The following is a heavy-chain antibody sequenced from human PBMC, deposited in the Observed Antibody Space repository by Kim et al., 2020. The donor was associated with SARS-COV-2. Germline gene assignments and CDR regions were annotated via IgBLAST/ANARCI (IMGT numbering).Heavy chain of an antibody. CDR1: GFTLTNSA. CDR2: IYNTDTT. V-gene: IGHV3-23*03. D-gene: IGHD2-21*01. J-gene: IGHJ4*02. CDR3: ATYSGRRFAF. Sequence: GGSLRLSCEASGFTLTNSAMSWVRQAPGKGLDCVAVIYNTDTTYYPDSVRGRISISRDNSKNTQYLQLDNLRAEDTALYYCATYSGRRFAFWGQGTPVTV.